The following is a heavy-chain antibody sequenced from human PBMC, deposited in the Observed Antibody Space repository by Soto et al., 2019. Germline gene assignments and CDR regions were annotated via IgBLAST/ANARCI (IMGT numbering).Heavy chain of an antibody. D-gene: IGHD6-6*01. J-gene: IGHJ4*02. CDR1: GGSISSSSYY. Sequence: LSLTCTVSGGSISSSSYYWGWIRQPPGKGLEWIGSIYYSGSTYYNPSLKSRVTISVDTSKNQFSLKLSSVTAADTAVYYCARQSFWYSSSSVDYWGQGTLVTVSS. CDR2: IYYSGST. CDR3: ARQSFWYSSSSVDY. V-gene: IGHV4-39*01.